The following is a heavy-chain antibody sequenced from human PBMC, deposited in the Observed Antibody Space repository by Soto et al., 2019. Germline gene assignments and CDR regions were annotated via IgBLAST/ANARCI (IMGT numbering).Heavy chain of an antibody. Sequence: SETLSLTCTVSGGSISSGGYYWSWIRQHPGKGLEWIGYIYYSGSTYYNPSLKSRVTIPVDTSKNQFSLKLSSVTAADTAVYYCAALLGYSSSWYPQGLDEEMDVWGQGTTVTVSS. J-gene: IGHJ6*02. CDR1: GGSISSGGYY. CDR3: AALLGYSSSWYPQGLDEEMDV. CDR2: IYYSGST. V-gene: IGHV4-31*03. D-gene: IGHD6-13*01.